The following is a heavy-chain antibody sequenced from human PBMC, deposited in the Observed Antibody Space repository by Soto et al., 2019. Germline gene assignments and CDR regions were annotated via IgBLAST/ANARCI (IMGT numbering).Heavy chain of an antibody. J-gene: IGHJ4*02. CDR3: ASSYGSGYRAIDY. CDR2: ISAYNGNK. Sequence: QVQLVQSGAEVKKPGASVKVSCKASGYSFTSYGISWVRQAPGQGLEWMGWISAYNGNKKYAQKFQGRVTMTADKSTSTAYMELSSLRSEDTAIYYCASSYGSGYRAIDYWGQGALVTVSS. D-gene: IGHD3-10*01. CDR1: GYSFTSYG. V-gene: IGHV1-18*01.